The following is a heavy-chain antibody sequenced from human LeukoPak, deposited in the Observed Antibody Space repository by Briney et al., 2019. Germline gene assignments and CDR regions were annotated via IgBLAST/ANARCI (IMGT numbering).Heavy chain of an antibody. CDR3: ARVSGYSYGFYYYYGMDV. D-gene: IGHD5-18*01. Sequence: SVKVSCKASGGTFSSDAIGWVRQAPGQGLEWMGRIIPILGIANYAQKFQGRVTITADKSTSTAYMELSSLRSEDTAVYYCARVSGYSYGFYYYYGMDVWGQGTTVTVSS. CDR1: GGTFSSDA. J-gene: IGHJ6*02. CDR2: IIPILGIA. V-gene: IGHV1-69*04.